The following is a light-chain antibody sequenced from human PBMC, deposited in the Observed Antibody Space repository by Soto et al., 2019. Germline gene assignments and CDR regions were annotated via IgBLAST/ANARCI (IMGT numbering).Light chain of an antibody. CDR3: QQYNNWPPMYT. V-gene: IGKV3-15*01. J-gene: IGKJ2*01. CDR1: HSVSSN. CDR2: GAS. Sequence: KVMTQSPATLSVSPGERATLSCRASHSVSSNLAWYQQKPGQAPTLLIYGASTRATGIPVRFSGSGSGTEFTLTISSLQSEDFAIYYCQQYNNWPPMYTFGQGTKLEIK.